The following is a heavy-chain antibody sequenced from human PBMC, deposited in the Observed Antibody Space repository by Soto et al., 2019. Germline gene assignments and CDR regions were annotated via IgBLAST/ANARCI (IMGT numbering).Heavy chain of an antibody. J-gene: IGHJ6*02. CDR1: GCTFSSYA. Sequence: GASVKVSCKASGCTFSSYAISWVRQAPEQGLEWMGGIIPIFGTANYAQKFQGRVTITADESTSTAYMELSSLRSEDTAVYYCARVSSRYNWNHNYGMDVWGQGTTVTSP. D-gene: IGHD1-20*01. CDR3: ARVSSRYNWNHNYGMDV. CDR2: IIPIFGTA. V-gene: IGHV1-69*13.